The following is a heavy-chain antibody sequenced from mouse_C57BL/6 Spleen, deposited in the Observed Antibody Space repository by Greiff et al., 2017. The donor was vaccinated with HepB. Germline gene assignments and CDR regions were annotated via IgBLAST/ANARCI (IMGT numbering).Heavy chain of an antibody. Sequence: QVQLQQSGPELVKPGASVKLSCKASGYTFTSYWMHWVKQRPGQGLEWIGNINPSNGGTNYNEKFKSKATLTVDKSSSTAYMQLSSLTSEDSAVYYCARSMGYYGSSPFDYWGQGTTLTVSS. D-gene: IGHD1-1*01. CDR3: ARSMGYYGSSPFDY. J-gene: IGHJ2*01. CDR2: INPSNGGT. V-gene: IGHV1-53*01. CDR1: GYTFTSYW.